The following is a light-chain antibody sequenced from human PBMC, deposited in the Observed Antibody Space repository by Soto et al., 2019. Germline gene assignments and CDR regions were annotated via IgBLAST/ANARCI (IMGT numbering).Light chain of an antibody. CDR1: SSDVGAYNY. CDR3: SSYAGGNNIMV. CDR2: AVN. Sequence: QSALTQPPSASGSPGQSVTISCTGTSSDVGAYNYVSWYQQEPGKAPKLMIYAVNKRPSGVPDRFSGSKSGNTASLTVSGLRAADEADYLCSSYAGGNNIMVFGGGTKGTVL. J-gene: IGLJ2*01. V-gene: IGLV2-8*01.